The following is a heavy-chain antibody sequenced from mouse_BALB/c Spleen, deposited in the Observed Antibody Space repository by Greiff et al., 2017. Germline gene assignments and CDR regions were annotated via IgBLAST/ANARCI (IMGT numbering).Heavy chain of an antibody. CDR2: IDPYNGGT. J-gene: IGHJ4*01. CDR1: GYAFTSYN. D-gene: IGHD2-1*01. CDR3: ARGSYGNSDAMDY. Sequence: VQLQQSGPELVKPGASVKVSCKASGYAFTSYNMYWVKQSHGKSLEWIGYIDPYNGGTSYNQKFKGKATLTVDKSSSTAYMHLNSLTSEDSAVYYCARGSYGNSDAMDYWGQGTSVTVSS. V-gene: IGHV1S135*01.